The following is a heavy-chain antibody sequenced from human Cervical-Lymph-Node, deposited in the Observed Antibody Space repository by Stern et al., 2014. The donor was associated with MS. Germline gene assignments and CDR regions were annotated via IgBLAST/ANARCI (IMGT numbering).Heavy chain of an antibody. CDR3: ARDRVETSSSWHPAFGD. Sequence: VQLVESGGGVVQPGRSLRLSCAASGFTFSSYGMHWVRQAPGKGLEWVAVIWYDGSNKYYADSVKGRFTISRDNSKNTLYLQMNSLRAEDTAVYYCARDRVETSSSWHPAFGDWGQGTLVTVSS. D-gene: IGHD6-13*01. J-gene: IGHJ4*02. CDR2: IWYDGSNK. CDR1: GFTFSSYG. V-gene: IGHV3-33*01.